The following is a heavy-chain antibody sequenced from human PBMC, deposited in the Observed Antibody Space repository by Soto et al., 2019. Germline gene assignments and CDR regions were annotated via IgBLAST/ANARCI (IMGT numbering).Heavy chain of an antibody. Sequence: GGSLRLSCAASGFTFSRYAMSWVRQAPGRGLEYVSVISANGVGTYYADSVQGRFTISRDNSKNTVYLQMGSLRPEDMAVYYCARRARPDFYYMDVWGKGTTVTVSS. CDR1: GFTFSRYA. V-gene: IGHV3-64*02. D-gene: IGHD6-6*01. CDR3: ARRARPDFYYMDV. J-gene: IGHJ6*03. CDR2: ISANGVGT.